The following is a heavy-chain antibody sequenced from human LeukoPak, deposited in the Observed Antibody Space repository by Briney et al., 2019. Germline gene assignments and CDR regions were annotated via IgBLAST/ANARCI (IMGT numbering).Heavy chain of an antibody. CDR2: ISSSSSYI. Sequence: GGSLRLSCAASGFTFSSYSMNWVRQARGKGLEWVSSISSSSSYIYYADSVKGRFTISRDNAKNSLYLQMNSLRAEDTAVYYCTRDGRVAYEMDVWGQGTTVTVSS. D-gene: IGHD2-15*01. J-gene: IGHJ6*02. V-gene: IGHV3-21*01. CDR3: TRDGRVAYEMDV. CDR1: GFTFSSYS.